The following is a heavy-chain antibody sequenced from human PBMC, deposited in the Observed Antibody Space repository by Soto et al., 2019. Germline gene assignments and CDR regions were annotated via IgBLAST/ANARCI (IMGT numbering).Heavy chain of an antibody. J-gene: IGHJ3*02. CDR2: IYRSGDT. CDR3: ARGIRGASRGLDS. Sequence: QVQLLESGPGLVKPSGTLSLTCAVSSGSVFTSNWWTWVRQPPGKGLEWIGEIYRSGDTNYNPSLKSRVTISVDKSKNQCSLNLTSVTAADTALYYCARGIRGASRGLDSWGQGTMVTVSS. CDR1: SGSVFTSNW. V-gene: IGHV4-4*02. D-gene: IGHD1-20*01.